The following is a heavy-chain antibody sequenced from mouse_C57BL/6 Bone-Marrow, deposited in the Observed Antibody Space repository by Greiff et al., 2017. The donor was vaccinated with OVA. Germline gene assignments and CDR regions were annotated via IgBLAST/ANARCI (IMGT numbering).Heavy chain of an antibody. Sequence: EVKLQQSGPELVKPGASVKISCKASGYTFTDYYMNWVKQSHGKSLEWIGDINPNNGGTSYNQKFKGKATLTVDKSSSTAYMELRSLTSEDSAVYYCARSWGGYWGQGTTLTVSS. CDR3: ARSWGGY. CDR2: INPNNGGT. J-gene: IGHJ2*01. CDR1: GYTFTDYY. D-gene: IGHD4-1*01. V-gene: IGHV1-26*01.